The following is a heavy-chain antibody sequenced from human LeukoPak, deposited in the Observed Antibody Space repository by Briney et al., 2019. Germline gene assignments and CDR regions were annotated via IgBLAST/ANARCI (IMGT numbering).Heavy chain of an antibody. CDR1: GYTFTSNA. D-gene: IGHD2-15*01. J-gene: IGHJ4*02. CDR3: ARARGGYVDC. Sequence: ASVKVSCKASGYTFTSNAISWVRQAPGQGLEWMGWVSPYNVNTNYAQRLQGRVTMTTDTSTSTAYMELRSLRSDDAAVYYCARARGGYVDCWGQGTLVTVSS. V-gene: IGHV1-18*01. CDR2: VSPYNVNT.